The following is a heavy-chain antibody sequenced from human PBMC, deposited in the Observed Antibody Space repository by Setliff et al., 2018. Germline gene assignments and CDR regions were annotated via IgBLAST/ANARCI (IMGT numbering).Heavy chain of an antibody. CDR1: GGTFSSYD. Sequence: GASVKVSCKASGGTFSSYDISWVRQAPGQGLEWMGGIIPIFGTTNYAQRFQGRVTITTDESTSTAYMELSSLRSEDTAVYYCARERGDIVTTTSYYYYLDVWGKGTTVTV. D-gene: IGHD5-12*01. CDR2: IIPIFGTT. J-gene: IGHJ6*03. CDR3: ARERGDIVTTTSYYYYLDV. V-gene: IGHV1-69*05.